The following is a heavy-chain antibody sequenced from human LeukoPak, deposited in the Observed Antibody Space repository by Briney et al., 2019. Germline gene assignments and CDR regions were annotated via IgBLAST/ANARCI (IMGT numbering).Heavy chain of an antibody. Sequence: ASVKVSCKASGYTFTSYGISWVRQAPGQGLEWMGWVSADNGNTNYAQRLQGRVTMTTDTSTRTAYLELRSLRSDDTAVYYCARGFCSSGSCYPGGYWGQGTLVTVSS. CDR3: ARGFCSSGSCYPGGY. CDR2: VSADNGNT. CDR1: GYTFTSYG. D-gene: IGHD2-15*01. J-gene: IGHJ4*02. V-gene: IGHV1-18*01.